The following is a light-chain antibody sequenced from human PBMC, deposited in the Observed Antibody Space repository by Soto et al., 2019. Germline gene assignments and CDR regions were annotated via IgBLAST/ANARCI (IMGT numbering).Light chain of an antibody. CDR2: EVT. Sequence: QSALTQPASVSGSPGQSITLSCTGSSSDVGSYNLVSWYQQHPGKAPKLMIYEVTKRPSGVSDRSSGSKSGNTASLTISGLQAEDEADYYCSSYAGGSTYVFGTGTQLTVL. CDR3: SSYAGGSTYV. CDR1: SSDVGSYNL. J-gene: IGLJ1*01. V-gene: IGLV2-23*02.